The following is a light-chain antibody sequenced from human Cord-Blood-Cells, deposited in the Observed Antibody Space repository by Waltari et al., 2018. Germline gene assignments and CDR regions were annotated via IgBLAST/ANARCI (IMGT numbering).Light chain of an antibody. CDR3: AAWDDSLNGHVV. J-gene: IGLJ2*01. Sequence: QSVLTQPPSASGTPGQRVTISCSGSSSNIGSNTVNWYQQLPGTAPKLLIYSNNRRPSGVPVRCSGSKSGTSASLAIIGLQSEDDADDYCAAWDDSLNGHVVFGGGTKLTVL. CDR1: SSNIGSNT. V-gene: IGLV1-44*01. CDR2: SNN.